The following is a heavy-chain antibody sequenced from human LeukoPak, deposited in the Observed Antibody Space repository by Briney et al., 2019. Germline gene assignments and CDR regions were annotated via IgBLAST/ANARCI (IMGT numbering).Heavy chain of an antibody. CDR2: IYYSGST. CDR3: ARAKGYDFWSGYPGIYYMDV. Sequence: SETLSLTCTASGGSISSYYWSWIRQPPGKGLEWIGYIYYSGSTNYNPSLKSRVTISVDTSKNQFSLKLSSVTAADTAVYYCARAKGYDFWSGYPGIYYMDVWGKGTTVTVSS. J-gene: IGHJ6*03. V-gene: IGHV4-59*01. CDR1: GGSISSYY. D-gene: IGHD3-3*01.